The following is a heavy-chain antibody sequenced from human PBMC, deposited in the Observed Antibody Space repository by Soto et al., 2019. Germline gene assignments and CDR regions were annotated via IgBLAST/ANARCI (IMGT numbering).Heavy chain of an antibody. CDR2: TYYRSKWYN. V-gene: IGHV6-1*01. CDR1: GDSVSSNSAA. J-gene: IGHJ3*02. Sequence: PSQTLSLTCAISGDSVSSNSAAWNWIRQSPSRGLEWLGRTYYRSKWYNDYEVSVKSRITINPDTSKNQFSLKLSSVTAADTAVYYCARGNCEDIWVVIGEDVYAIWRQGTMVTGSS. D-gene: IGHD2-21*01. CDR3: ARGNCEDIWVVIGEDVYAI.